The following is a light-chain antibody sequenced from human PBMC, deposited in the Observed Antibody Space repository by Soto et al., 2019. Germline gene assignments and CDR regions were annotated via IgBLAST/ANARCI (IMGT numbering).Light chain of an antibody. CDR2: QTS. J-gene: IGKJ1*01. CDR3: HQRQSWPRT. Sequence: EIVLTQSPATLSSFPGDRVTLSCRASQYINTRLAWYQHRPGQAPRLLIYQTSLRAAGIPARFSASGSGTDFTLTIRDVQPEDFALYYCHQRQSWPRTFGQGT. CDR1: QYINTR. V-gene: IGKV3-11*01.